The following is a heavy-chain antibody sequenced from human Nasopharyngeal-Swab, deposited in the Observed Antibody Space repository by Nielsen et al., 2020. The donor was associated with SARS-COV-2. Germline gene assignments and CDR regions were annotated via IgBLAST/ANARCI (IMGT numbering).Heavy chain of an antibody. CDR3: ARGFWGRTTGTTRYDAFDI. V-gene: IGHV1-69*01. CDR2: IIPIFGTV. J-gene: IGHJ3*02. Sequence: WVRQAPGQGLEWMGGIIPIFGTVNYAQKFQGRVTITADESTSTAYMELSSLRSEDTAVYYCARGFWGRTTGTTRYDAFDIWGQGTMVTVSS. D-gene: IGHD1-1*01.